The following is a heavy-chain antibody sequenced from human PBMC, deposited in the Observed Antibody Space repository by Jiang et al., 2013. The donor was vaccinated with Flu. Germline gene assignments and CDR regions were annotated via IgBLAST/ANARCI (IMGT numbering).Heavy chain of an antibody. V-gene: IGHV1-18*01. CDR3: ARDPSDCSTSTCYVDRFDY. Sequence: GAEVKKPGASVKVSCKTSGYIFISYGISWVRQAPGQGLEWMGWISPYNGNSDYAQNLRGRVTMTTDTSTGTAYMELRNLKSDDTAVYFCARDPSDCSTSTCYVDRFDYWGQGNPGHRLP. CDR2: ISPYNGNS. CDR1: GYIFISYG. J-gene: IGHJ4*02. D-gene: IGHD2-2*01.